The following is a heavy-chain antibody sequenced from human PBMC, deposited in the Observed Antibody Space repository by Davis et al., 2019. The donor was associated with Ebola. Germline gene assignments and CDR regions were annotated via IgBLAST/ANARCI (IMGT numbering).Heavy chain of an antibody. Sequence: SETLSLTCAVSGGSISSGGYSWSWLRQPPGKGLEWIGYIYYSGSPYYNPSLKSRVTISVDTSKNQFSLKLSSVTAADTAVYYCARLPGAGGFDYWGQGTLVTVSS. CDR3: ARLPGAGGFDY. V-gene: IGHV4-30-2*03. J-gene: IGHJ4*02. CDR1: GGSISSGGYS. D-gene: IGHD3-10*01. CDR2: IYYSGSP.